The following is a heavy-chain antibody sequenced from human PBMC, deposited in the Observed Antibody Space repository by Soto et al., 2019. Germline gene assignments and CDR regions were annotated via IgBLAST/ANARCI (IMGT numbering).Heavy chain of an antibody. J-gene: IGHJ4*02. D-gene: IGHD2-15*01. V-gene: IGHV4-59*01. CDR2: IHYSGRT. CDR1: GVSISGSY. Sequence: SETLSLTCTVSGVSISGSYWSWIRQTPGKVLEWVGYIHYSGRTNYNPSPKSRVTIPVDSAKNQFALQLSSVTAADTAVYFCTKYRRTNAEGYSFDYWGQGALVTVSS. CDR3: TKYRRTNAEGYSFDY.